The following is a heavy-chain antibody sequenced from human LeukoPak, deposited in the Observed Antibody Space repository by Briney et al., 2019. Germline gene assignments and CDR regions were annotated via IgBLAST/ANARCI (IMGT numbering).Heavy chain of an antibody. CDR1: GFTFSDYY. J-gene: IGHJ6*03. V-gene: IGHV3-11*04. CDR2: ISNSGITI. Sequence: KPGGSLRLSCAASGFTFSDYYMSWMRQAPGKGLEWVSYISNSGITIHYADSVRGRFTISRDNAKNSLYLQMNSLRAEDTAVYYCAKDGPDNSSGWYRVSYYYYMDVWGKGTTVTISS. CDR3: AKDGPDNSSGWYRVSYYYYMDV. D-gene: IGHD6-19*01.